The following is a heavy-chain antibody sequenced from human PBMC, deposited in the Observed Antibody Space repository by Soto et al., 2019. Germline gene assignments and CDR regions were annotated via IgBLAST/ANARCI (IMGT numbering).Heavy chain of an antibody. V-gene: IGHV3-23*01. CDR2: WSGSGGGT. Sequence: GVSLRLSCAASGFTFRNYDLHWVRQAPGKGLKWVSFWSGSGGGTYYADSVKGRFTVSRDNSNNTLYLQMNSVRAEHTAVYYCATLGPTRLLDSWSQGTLVTVSS. D-gene: IGHD1-26*01. CDR3: ATLGPTRLLDS. J-gene: IGHJ4*02. CDR1: GFTFRNYD.